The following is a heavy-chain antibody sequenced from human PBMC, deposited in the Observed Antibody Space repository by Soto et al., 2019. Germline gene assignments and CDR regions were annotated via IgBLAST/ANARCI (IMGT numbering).Heavy chain of an antibody. J-gene: IGHJ6*02. D-gene: IGHD5-12*01. CDR1: GGSISSYY. CDR3: ARVRVATISGSYYYYGMDV. CDR2: IYYSGST. Sequence: SETLSLTCTVSGGSISSYYWSWIRQPPGKGLEWIGYIYYSGSTNYNPPLKSRVTISVDTSKNQFSLKLSSVTAADTAVYYCARVRVATISGSYYYYGMDVWGQGTTVTVSS. V-gene: IGHV4-59*12.